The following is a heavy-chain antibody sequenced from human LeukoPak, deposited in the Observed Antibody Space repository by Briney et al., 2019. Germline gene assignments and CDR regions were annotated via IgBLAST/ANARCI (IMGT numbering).Heavy chain of an antibody. CDR3: ARRRIVATIDY. J-gene: IGHJ4*02. Sequence: SETLSLTCDVYRGSFSGYFWSWIRQPPGKGLEWIGSIYYSGSTYYNPSLKRRVTISVDTSKNQFSLKLSSVTAADTAVYYCARRRIVATIDYWGQGTQVTVSS. V-gene: IGHV4-34*01. CDR1: RGSFSGYF. CDR2: IYYSGST. D-gene: IGHD5-12*01.